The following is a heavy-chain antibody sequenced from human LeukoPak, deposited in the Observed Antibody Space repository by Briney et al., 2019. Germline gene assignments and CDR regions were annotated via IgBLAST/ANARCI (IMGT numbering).Heavy chain of an antibody. D-gene: IGHD4-17*01. CDR1: GFTFSSYG. CDR2: IRYDGSNK. J-gene: IGHJ1*01. CDR3: AKAAPNDYGDNEYFQH. V-gene: IGHV3-30*02. Sequence: QSGGSLRLSXAASGFTFSSYGMHWVRQAPGKGLEWVAFIRYDGSNKYYADSVKGRFTISRDNSKNTLYLQMNSLRAEDTAVYYCAKAAPNDYGDNEYFQHWGQGTLVTVSS.